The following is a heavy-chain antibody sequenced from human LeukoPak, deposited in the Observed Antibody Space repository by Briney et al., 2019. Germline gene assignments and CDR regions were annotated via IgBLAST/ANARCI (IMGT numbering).Heavy chain of an antibody. D-gene: IGHD3-22*01. CDR1: GYTFTSYG. Sequence: ASVKVSCKASGYTFTSYGISWVRQAPGQGLEWMGWISGYNGNTNYAQNLQGRVTMTTDTSTSTVYMELRSLRSDDTAVYYCARIGYYDSSGYSHDFDYWGQGTLVTVSS. CDR3: ARIGYYDSSGYSHDFDY. J-gene: IGHJ4*02. CDR2: ISGYNGNT. V-gene: IGHV1-18*01.